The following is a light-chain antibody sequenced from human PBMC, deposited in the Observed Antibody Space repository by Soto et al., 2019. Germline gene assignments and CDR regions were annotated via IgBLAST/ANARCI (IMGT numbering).Light chain of an antibody. CDR2: HTS. J-gene: IGKJ1*01. CDR3: QQSIDSPLT. Sequence: EIVLTQSPATLSLSPGERATLSCRASQSVRSDLGWYQQKPGQAPRLLIYHTSNRATSIPARFSGSGSGTDFTLNISSLEPEDFAVYYCQQSIDSPLTFCQGTKVEIK. V-gene: IGKV3-11*01. CDR1: QSVRSD.